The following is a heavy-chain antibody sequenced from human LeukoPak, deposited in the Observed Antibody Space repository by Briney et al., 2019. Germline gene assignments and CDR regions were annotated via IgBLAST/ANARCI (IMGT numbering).Heavy chain of an antibody. J-gene: IGHJ6*02. CDR2: IYYSGST. Sequence: PSETLSLTCTVSGGSISSYYWSCIPQPPGKGLERIGDIYYSGSTNYTPSLKSRVTISVDTSKNQFALKLSAVTAAETAVYYCARAGYYDSSGYYYYYGMDVWGQGTTVTVSS. CDR3: ARAGYYDSSGYYYYYGMDV. D-gene: IGHD3-22*01. CDR1: GGSISSYY. V-gene: IGHV4-59*01.